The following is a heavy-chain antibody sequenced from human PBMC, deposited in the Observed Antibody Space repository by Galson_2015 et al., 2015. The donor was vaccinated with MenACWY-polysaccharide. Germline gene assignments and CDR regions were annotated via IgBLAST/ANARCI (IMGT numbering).Heavy chain of an antibody. CDR1: GGSMSSYY. V-gene: IGHV4-4*09. D-gene: IGHD2-8*02. J-gene: IGHJ4*02. CDR3: ARGVNQRSLLGY. Sequence: SEPLSLTCTVSGGSMSSYYWGWIRQPPGKGLEWIGFVHTSGKDNYNPSLKSRVTISVDTSENQFSLRVSSVTAADTAVYYCARGVNQRSLLGYWGQGTLVTVSS. CDR2: VHTSGKD.